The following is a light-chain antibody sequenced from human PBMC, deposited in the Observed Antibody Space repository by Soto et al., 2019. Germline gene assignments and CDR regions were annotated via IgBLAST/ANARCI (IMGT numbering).Light chain of an antibody. CDR1: QSVSSSY. V-gene: IGKV3-20*01. Sequence: EIVLTQSPGTLSLSPGERATLSCRASQSVSSSYLARYQQKPGQAPRLLIYGASSRATGIPDRFSGSGSGTDFSLTSSILEPEDCAVYYCQQYGSSPYTCGQGTKLEIK. CDR2: GAS. CDR3: QQYGSSPYT. J-gene: IGKJ2*01.